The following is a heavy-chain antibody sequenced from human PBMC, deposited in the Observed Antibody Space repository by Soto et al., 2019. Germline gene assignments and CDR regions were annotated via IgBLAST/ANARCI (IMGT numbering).Heavy chain of an antibody. V-gene: IGHV4-30-4*01. CDR1: GGSISRGDYY. CDR2: IYYSGST. Sequence: SETLSLTCTVSGGSISRGDYYWSWIRQPPGKGLEWIGYIYYSGSTYYNPSLKSRVTISVDTSKNQFSLKLSSVTAADTAVYYCARDFYGSGSYQEGFDYWGQGTLVTVSS. D-gene: IGHD3-10*01. CDR3: ARDFYGSGSYQEGFDY. J-gene: IGHJ4*02.